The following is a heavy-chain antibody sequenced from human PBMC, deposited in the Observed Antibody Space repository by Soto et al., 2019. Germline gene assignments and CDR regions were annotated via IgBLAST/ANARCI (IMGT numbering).Heavy chain of an antibody. V-gene: IGHV1-46*01. CDR1: VYTFTSYI. D-gene: IGHD3-10*01. CDR2: INPLGFST. J-gene: IGHJ5*02. CDR3: ARAAGRFGELYWFDP. Sequence: QVQLVQSGAEVRKPGASVKVSCKASVYTFTSYIMHWVRQAPGQGLEWVGKINPLGFSTTYAQKFRGRVTMTRDTSTSTVYMALTNLRSDDTAVYDCARAAGRFGELYWFDPWGQGTMVT.